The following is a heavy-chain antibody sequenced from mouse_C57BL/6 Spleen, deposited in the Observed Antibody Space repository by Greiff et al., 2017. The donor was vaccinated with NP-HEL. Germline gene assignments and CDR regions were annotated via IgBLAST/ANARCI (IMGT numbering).Heavy chain of an antibody. D-gene: IGHD2-1*01. V-gene: IGHV1-82*01. CDR3: ARRYGNYWYFDV. Sequence: QVQLQQSGPELVKPGASVKISCKASGYAFSSSWMNWVKQRPGKGLEWIGRIYPGDGDPNYNGKFKGKATLTADKSSSTAYMQLSSLTSEDSAVYFCARRYGNYWYFDVWGTGTTVTVSS. J-gene: IGHJ1*03. CDR1: GYAFSSSW. CDR2: IYPGDGDP.